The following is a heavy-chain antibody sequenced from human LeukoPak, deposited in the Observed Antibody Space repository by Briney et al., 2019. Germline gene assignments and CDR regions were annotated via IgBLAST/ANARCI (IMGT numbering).Heavy chain of an antibody. D-gene: IGHD3-22*01. Sequence: ASVKVSCKASGYTFTSYYMHWVRQAPGQGLEWMGIINPSGGSTSYAQKFHGRVTITRDTSTSTVYMELSSLRSEDTAVYYCAREANYYDSSGPEFDYWGQGTLVTVSS. CDR1: GYTFTSYY. CDR2: INPSGGST. J-gene: IGHJ4*02. CDR3: AREANYYDSSGPEFDY. V-gene: IGHV1-46*01.